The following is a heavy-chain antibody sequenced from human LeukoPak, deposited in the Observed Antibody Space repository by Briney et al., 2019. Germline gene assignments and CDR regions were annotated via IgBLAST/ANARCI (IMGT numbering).Heavy chain of an antibody. J-gene: IGHJ4*02. Sequence: PGGSLRLSCTASGFTFSSYSMNWVRQAPGKGLEWVSSISSSTNYIYYADSVKGRFTISRDNAKNSLYLQMNSLRAEDTAVYYCARGITMVRELDYWGQGTLVTASS. CDR3: ARGITMVRELDY. CDR2: ISSSTNYI. V-gene: IGHV3-21*01. D-gene: IGHD3-10*01. CDR1: GFTFSSYS.